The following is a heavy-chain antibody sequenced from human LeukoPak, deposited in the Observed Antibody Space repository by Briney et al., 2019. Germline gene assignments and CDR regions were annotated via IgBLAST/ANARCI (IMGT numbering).Heavy chain of an antibody. Sequence: PGGSLRLSCAASGFTVSNNFMSWVRQAPGKGLEWVSVIYRGGDTYYAGGDTYYADSVKGRFTISRDNSKNTVYLQMNSLRPEDTAVYYCARDDFSGTETTRWFDPWGQGTLVTVSS. V-gene: IGHV3-66*02. J-gene: IGHJ5*02. D-gene: IGHD4-17*01. CDR1: GFTVSNNF. CDR3: ARDDFSGTETTRWFDP. CDR2: IYRGGDTYYAGGDT.